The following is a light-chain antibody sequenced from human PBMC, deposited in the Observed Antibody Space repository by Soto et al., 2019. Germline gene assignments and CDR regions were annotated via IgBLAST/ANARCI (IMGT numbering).Light chain of an antibody. CDR1: QRIRTY. CDR3: QQTYSSPRT. Sequence: DIQMTQSPSSLSASVGDRVVITCRASQRIRTYLNWYQQKPGKAPTLLIYVASSLQSGVPPRFSASGSGTDFTLTINSLQPEDFATYYCQQTYSSPRTFGQGTKVEI. J-gene: IGKJ1*01. CDR2: VAS. V-gene: IGKV1-39*01.